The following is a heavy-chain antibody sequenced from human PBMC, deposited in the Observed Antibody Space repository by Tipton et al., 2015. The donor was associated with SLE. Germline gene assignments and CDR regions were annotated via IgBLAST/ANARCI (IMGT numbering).Heavy chain of an antibody. CDR3: AGQGQQLVRPYYYGMDV. Sequence: TLSLTCTVSGGSISSYYWSWIRQPPGKGLEWIGYIYYSGSTNYNPSLKSRVTISVDTSKNQFSLKLSSVTAADTAVYYCAGQGQQLVRPYYYGMDVWGQGTTVTVSS. J-gene: IGHJ6*02. CDR2: IYYSGST. D-gene: IGHD6-13*01. CDR1: GGSISSYY. V-gene: IGHV4-59*08.